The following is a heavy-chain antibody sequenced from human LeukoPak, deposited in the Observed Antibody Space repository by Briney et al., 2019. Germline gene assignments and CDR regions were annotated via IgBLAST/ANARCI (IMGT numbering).Heavy chain of an antibody. Sequence: ASETLSLTCTVSGGSISSYYWSWFRQPPGKGLEFIGYISDSGITNYNPSLQSRLIMSLDTSKNQLSLKLTSVTAADTAVYYCAASRGAGWLGNYWGQGTLVTVSS. CDR1: GGSISSYY. D-gene: IGHD6-19*01. V-gene: IGHV4-59*01. CDR2: ISDSGIT. CDR3: AASRGAGWLGNY. J-gene: IGHJ4*02.